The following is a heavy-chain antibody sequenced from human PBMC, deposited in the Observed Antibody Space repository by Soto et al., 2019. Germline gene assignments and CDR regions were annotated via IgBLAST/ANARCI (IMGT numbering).Heavy chain of an antibody. CDR2: IYYSGST. CDR1: GGSISSYY. V-gene: IGHV4-59*01. J-gene: IGHJ4*02. D-gene: IGHD6-19*01. Sequence: PSETLSLTCTVSGGSISSYYWSWIRQPPGKGLEWIGYIYYSGSTNYNPSLKSRVTISVDTSKNQFSLKLSSVTAADTAVYYCARSSIAVAGKAFDYWGQGTLVTVSS. CDR3: ARSSIAVAGKAFDY.